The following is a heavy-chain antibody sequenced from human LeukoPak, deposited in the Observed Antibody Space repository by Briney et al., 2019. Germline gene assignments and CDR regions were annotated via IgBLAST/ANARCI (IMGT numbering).Heavy chain of an antibody. CDR2: ISSSGSTI. V-gene: IGHV3-11*01. CDR3: ARSCSSTSCYSYHYYYGMDV. J-gene: IGHJ6*02. D-gene: IGHD2-2*01. CDR1: GFTFSDYY. Sequence: GGSLRLSCAASGFTFSDYYMSWIRQAPGKGLEWVSYISSSGSTIYYADSVKGRFTISRDNAKNSLYLQMNSLRAEDTAVYYCARSCSSTSCYSYHYYYGMDVWGQGTTVTVSS.